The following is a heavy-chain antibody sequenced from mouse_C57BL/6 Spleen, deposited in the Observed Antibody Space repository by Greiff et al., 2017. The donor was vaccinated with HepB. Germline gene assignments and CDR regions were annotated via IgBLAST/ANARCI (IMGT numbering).Heavy chain of an antibody. CDR2: IYPSDSET. D-gene: IGHD2-4*01. J-gene: IGHJ2*01. CDR1: GYTFTSYW. Sequence: VQLQQSGAELVRPGSSVKLSCKASGYTFTSYWMDWVKQRPGQGLEWIGNIYPSDSETHYNQKFKDKATLTVDKSSSTAYMQLRSLTSEDSAVYYWARRGLRRDYYFDYWGQGTTLTVSS. V-gene: IGHV1-61*01. CDR3: ARRGLRRDYYFDY.